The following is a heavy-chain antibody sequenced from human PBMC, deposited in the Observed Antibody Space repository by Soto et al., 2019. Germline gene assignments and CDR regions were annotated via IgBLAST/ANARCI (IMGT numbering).Heavy chain of an antibody. CDR3: ARDMGRRYYDSSGYYVNWFDP. J-gene: IGHJ5*02. V-gene: IGHV4-34*01. CDR2: INHSGST. Sequence: SETLSLTCAVYGGSFSGYYWSWIRQPPGKGLEWIGEINHSGSTNYNPSLKSRVTISVDTSKNQFSLKLSRLRSDDTAVYYCARDMGRRYYDSSGYYVNWFDPWGQGTLVTVSS. D-gene: IGHD3-22*01. CDR1: GGSFSGYY.